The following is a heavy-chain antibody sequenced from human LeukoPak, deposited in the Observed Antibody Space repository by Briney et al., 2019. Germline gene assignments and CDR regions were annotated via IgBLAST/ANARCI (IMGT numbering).Heavy chain of an antibody. Sequence: SETLSLTCTVSGGSISSGGYYWSWIRQHPGKGLEWIGYIYYSGSTYYNPSLKSRVTISVDTSKNQFSLKLSSVTAADTAAYYCAREAIPGPKGDYGMDVWGQGTTVTVSS. D-gene: IGHD2-2*02. J-gene: IGHJ6*02. V-gene: IGHV4-31*03. CDR1: GGSISSGGYY. CDR2: IYYSGST. CDR3: AREAIPGPKGDYGMDV.